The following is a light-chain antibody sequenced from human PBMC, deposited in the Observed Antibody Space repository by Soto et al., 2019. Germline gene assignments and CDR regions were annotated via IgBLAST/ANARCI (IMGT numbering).Light chain of an antibody. V-gene: IGKV1-39*01. J-gene: IGKJ2*01. Sequence: DIQMTQSPSSLSASVGDRVTIACRASQSINIYLNWYQQKPGTAPKLLLYAASNLQSGVPSRSSGSGTWTDFTLTISSLQPEDFATYYSQQSYSIPHTFGQGTKLDIK. CDR2: AAS. CDR1: QSINIY. CDR3: QQSYSIPHT.